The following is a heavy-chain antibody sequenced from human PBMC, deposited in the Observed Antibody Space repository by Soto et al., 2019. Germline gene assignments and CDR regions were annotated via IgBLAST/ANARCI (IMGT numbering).Heavy chain of an antibody. V-gene: IGHV3-30*04. CDR3: ARSRNSAVADSFAF. J-gene: IGHJ4*02. D-gene: IGHD3-10*01. Sequence: QVQVVESGGGVVQPGRSLRLSCAASGFTFSRYAIHWVRQAPGKGLEWVAVISRDGSNKYYVDSVKGRFTISRDNSKTTLYLQMNSLRDEDTAVYYCARSRNSAVADSFAFWGQGTLVTVSS. CDR2: ISRDGSNK. CDR1: GFTFSRYA.